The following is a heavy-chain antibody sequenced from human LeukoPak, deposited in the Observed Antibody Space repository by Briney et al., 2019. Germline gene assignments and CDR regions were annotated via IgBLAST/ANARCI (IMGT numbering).Heavy chain of an antibody. V-gene: IGHV4-39*01. CDR2: IYYSGST. CDR1: GGSISSSSYY. D-gene: IGHD3-10*01. CDR3: ARVGEYYGIDY. Sequence: SETKSLTCTVSGGSISSSSYYWSWIRQPPGKGLEWIGSIYYSGSTYYNPSLKSRVTISVDTSKNQFSLELSSVTAAGTAVYYCARVGEYYGIDYWGQGTLVTVSS. J-gene: IGHJ4*02.